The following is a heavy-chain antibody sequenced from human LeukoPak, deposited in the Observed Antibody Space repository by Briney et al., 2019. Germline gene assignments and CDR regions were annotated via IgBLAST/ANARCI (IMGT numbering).Heavy chain of an antibody. D-gene: IGHD3-10*01. V-gene: IGHV1-2*02. CDR3: ARVDGSGSYYKSP. CDR1: GYTFTGYY. J-gene: IGHJ4*02. Sequence: ASVTVSFKASGYTFTGYYMHWVRQAPGQGLEWMGWINPNSGGTNYAQKFQGRVTMTRDTSISTAYMELSRLRSDDTAVYYCARVDGSGSYYKSPWGQGTLVTVSS. CDR2: INPNSGGT.